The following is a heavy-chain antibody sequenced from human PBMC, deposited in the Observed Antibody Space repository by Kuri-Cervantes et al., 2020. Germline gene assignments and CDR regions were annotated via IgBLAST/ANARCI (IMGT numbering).Heavy chain of an antibody. CDR2: ISGSGGST. V-gene: IGHV3-23*01. J-gene: IGHJ4*02. CDR1: GFTFSSYA. D-gene: IGHD3-22*01. CDR3: AKGEDSSGYYKV. Sequence: GESLKISCAASGFTFSSYAMSWVRQAPGKGLEWVSAISGSGGSTYYADSVKGRFTISRDNSKNTLYPQMNSLRAEDTAVYYCAKGEDSSGYYKVWGQGTLVTVSS.